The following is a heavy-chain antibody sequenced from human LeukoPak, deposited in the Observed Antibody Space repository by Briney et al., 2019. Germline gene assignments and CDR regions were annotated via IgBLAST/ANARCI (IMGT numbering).Heavy chain of an antibody. J-gene: IGHJ5*02. CDR1: GGSISSSSYY. CDR3: ATDSSGYYQWFDP. CDR2: IYYSGST. D-gene: IGHD3-22*01. V-gene: IGHV4-39*01. Sequence: SETLSLTCTVSGGSISSSSYYWGWIRQPPGKGLEWIGSIYYSGSTYYNPSLKSRVTISVDTSKNQFSLKLSSVTAADTAVYYCATDSSGYYQWFDPWGQGTLVTVSS.